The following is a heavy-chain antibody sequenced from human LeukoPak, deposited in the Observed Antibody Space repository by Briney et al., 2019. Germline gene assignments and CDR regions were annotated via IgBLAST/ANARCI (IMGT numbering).Heavy chain of an antibody. V-gene: IGHV3-30-3*01. CDR3: ARAAGYSSSGDAFDI. CDR2: ISYDGSNK. Sequence: GGSLRLSCAASGFTSSSYAMHWVRQAPGKGLEWVAVISYDGSNKYYADSVKGRFTISRDNSKNTLYLQMNSLRAEDTAVYYCARAAGYSSSGDAFDIWGQGTMVTVSS. J-gene: IGHJ3*02. D-gene: IGHD6-13*01. CDR1: GFTSSSYA.